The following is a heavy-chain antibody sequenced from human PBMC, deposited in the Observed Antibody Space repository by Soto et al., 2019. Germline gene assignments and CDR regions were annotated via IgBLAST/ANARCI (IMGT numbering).Heavy chain of an antibody. D-gene: IGHD2-15*01. CDR3: AGELGYCSGDSCYAVATFDY. Sequence: SETLSLTCTVSGGSISSSSYYWGWIRQPPGKELEWIGSIYYSGSTYYNPSLKSRVTISVDTSKNQFSLKLSSVTAADTAVYYCAGELGYCSGDSCYAVATFDYWGQGTLVTVSS. V-gene: IGHV4-39*01. CDR1: GGSISSSSYY. J-gene: IGHJ4*02. CDR2: IYYSGST.